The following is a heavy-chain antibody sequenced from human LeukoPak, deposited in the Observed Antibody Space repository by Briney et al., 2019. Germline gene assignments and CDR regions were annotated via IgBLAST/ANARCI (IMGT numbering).Heavy chain of an antibody. CDR1: GFIFSSYA. J-gene: IGHJ4*02. V-gene: IGHV3-23*01. D-gene: IGHD2-21*01. Sequence: GGSLRLSCATSGFIFSSYAMSWVRQAPGRGLEWVSSISGSGGSIYYADSVKGRFTISRDNSKNTLYLQMNSLRAEDTAVYYCAKDFRIGYSAHFDYWGQGALVTVSS. CDR3: AKDFRIGYSAHFDY. CDR2: ISGSGGSI.